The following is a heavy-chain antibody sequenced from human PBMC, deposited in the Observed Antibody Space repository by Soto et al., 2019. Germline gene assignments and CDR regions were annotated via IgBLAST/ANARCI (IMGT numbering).Heavy chain of an antibody. CDR2: IYYSGST. CDR1: GGSISSSSYY. CDR3: ARQGTTVTTPFDY. V-gene: IGHV4-39*01. J-gene: IGHJ4*02. D-gene: IGHD4-17*01. Sequence: QLPLQESGPGLVKPSETLSLTCTVSGGSISSSSYYWGWIRQPPGKGLEWIGSIYYSGSTYYNPSLKSRVTISVDTSKNQFSLKLSSVTAADTAVYYCARQGTTVTTPFDYWGQGTLVTVSS.